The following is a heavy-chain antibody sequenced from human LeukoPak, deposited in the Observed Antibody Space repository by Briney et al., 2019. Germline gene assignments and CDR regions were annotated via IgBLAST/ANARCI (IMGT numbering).Heavy chain of an antibody. CDR2: IYRDGKT. D-gene: IGHD2-21*02. CDR3: ASVTPYCGGDCYLGAFDI. CDR1: GFSVSSSY. Sequence: GGSLRLSCAASGFSVSSSYMNWVRQAPGKGLEWVSIIYRDGKTFYADYVKGRFTISRDSSKNTLYLQMNSLRVEDTAVYYCASVTPYCGGDCYLGAFDIWGQGTMVTVSS. J-gene: IGHJ3*02. V-gene: IGHV3-53*01.